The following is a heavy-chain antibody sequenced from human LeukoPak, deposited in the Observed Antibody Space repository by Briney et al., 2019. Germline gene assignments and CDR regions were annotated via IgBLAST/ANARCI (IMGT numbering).Heavy chain of an antibody. J-gene: IGHJ4*02. CDR3: AKGVDSSGWRSPFDY. CDR1: GFTVSSNY. CDR2: IYSGGST. D-gene: IGHD6-19*01. Sequence: PGGSLRLSCAASGFTVSSNYMSWVRQAPGKGLEWVSVIYSGGSTYYADSVKGRFTISRDNSKNTLYLQMNSLRAEDTAVYYCAKGVDSSGWRSPFDYWGQGTLVTVSS. V-gene: IGHV3-53*05.